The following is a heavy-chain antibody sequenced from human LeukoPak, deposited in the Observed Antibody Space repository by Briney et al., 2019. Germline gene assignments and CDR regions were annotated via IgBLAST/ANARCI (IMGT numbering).Heavy chain of an antibody. CDR2: ISAYNGNT. Sequence: ASVKVSCKASGYTFTGYYMHWVRQAPGQGLEWMGWISAYNGNTNYAQKLQGRVTMTTDTSTSTAYMELRSLRSDDTAVYYCARLVRGFFDYWGQGTLVTVSS. D-gene: IGHD3-10*01. J-gene: IGHJ4*02. CDR1: GYTFTGYY. V-gene: IGHV1-18*04. CDR3: ARLVRGFFDY.